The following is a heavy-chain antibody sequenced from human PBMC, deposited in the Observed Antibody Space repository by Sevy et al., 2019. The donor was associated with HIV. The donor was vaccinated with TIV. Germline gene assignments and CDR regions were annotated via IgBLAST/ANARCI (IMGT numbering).Heavy chain of an antibody. CDR1: GGSITSLY. J-gene: IGHJ4*02. CDR3: AGENAWGRGYS. Sequence: GSLRLSCTVSGGSITSLYWNWIRQPPGKGLEWIANIYYNGHINYNLSLKSRVTLSLDTSKNQFSLRLSSVTAADTAMYYCAGENAWGRGYSWGQGTLVTVSS. CDR2: IYYNGHI. V-gene: IGHV4-59*08. D-gene: IGHD1-26*01.